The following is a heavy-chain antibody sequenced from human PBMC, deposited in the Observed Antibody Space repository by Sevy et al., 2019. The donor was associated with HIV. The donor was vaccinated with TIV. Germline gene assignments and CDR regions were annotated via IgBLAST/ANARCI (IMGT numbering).Heavy chain of an antibody. CDR1: GFTFSSYD. CDR2: ISSSGSSI. Sequence: GESLKISCTASGFTFSSYDMNWVRQAPGKGLEWVSKISSSGSSIYYADSVKGLFTISRDNVKNSLNLQMNSLRAEDTAVYYCTRNGGAFDNGFDPWGQGTLVTVSS. D-gene: IGHD2-8*01. V-gene: IGHV3-48*03. CDR3: TRNGGAFDNGFDP. J-gene: IGHJ5*02.